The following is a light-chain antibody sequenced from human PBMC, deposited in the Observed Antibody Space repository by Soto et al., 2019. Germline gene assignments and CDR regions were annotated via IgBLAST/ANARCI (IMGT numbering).Light chain of an antibody. CDR3: QQTYSTPRT. J-gene: IGKJ1*01. CDR1: QDIATY. Sequence: DIQMTQSPSSLSASVGDRVTVTCRASQDIATYLIWYQQSPGKAPKLLIHGASSLVSGVPSRFSGSGSGTDFTLTITTLQPTDFATYFCQQTYSTPRTFGQGTKVDI. CDR2: GAS. V-gene: IGKV1-39*01.